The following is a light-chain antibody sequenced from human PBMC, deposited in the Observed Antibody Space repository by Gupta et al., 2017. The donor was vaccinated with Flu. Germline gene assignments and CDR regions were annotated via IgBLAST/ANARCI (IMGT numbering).Light chain of an antibody. CDR2: AAS. V-gene: IGKV3-15*01. CDR3: QQDKNCSLYT. J-gene: IGKJ2*01. CDR1: HSVGSN. Sequence: AHLSVSPGESATRSCRANHSVGSNLAWWQQKPGQAPTLLIYAASTRDTSITARFSGSGCGRNVPLTISSRQQEDFADYYSQQDKNCSLYTFGQGPQVEIK.